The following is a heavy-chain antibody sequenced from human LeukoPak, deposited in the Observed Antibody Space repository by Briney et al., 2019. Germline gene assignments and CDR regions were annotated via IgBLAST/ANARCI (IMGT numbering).Heavy chain of an antibody. CDR2: INSRSSTI. CDR3: ARAQSVVVPAAIGY. J-gene: IGHJ4*02. Sequence: PGGSLRLSCAASGFIFSTHDVNWVRQAPGKGLEWVSFINSRSSTIYYADSVKGRFTISRDNSKNTLYLQMNSLRAEDTAVYYCARAQSVVVPAAIGYWGQGTLVTVSS. V-gene: IGHV3-48*01. D-gene: IGHD2-2*01. CDR1: GFIFSTHD.